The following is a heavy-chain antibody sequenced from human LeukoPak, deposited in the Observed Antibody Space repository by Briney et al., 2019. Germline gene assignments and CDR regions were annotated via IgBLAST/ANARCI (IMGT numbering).Heavy chain of an antibody. CDR1: GGSFSGYY. CDR3: ARELRGKGFDP. CDR2: INHSGST. J-gene: IGHJ5*02. D-gene: IGHD2-15*01. Sequence: SETLSLTCAVYGGSFSGYYWSWIRQPPGKGLEWIGEINHSGSTNYNPSLKSRVTISVDTSKNKFSLKLSSVTAADTAVYYCARELRGKGFDPWGQGTLVTVSS. V-gene: IGHV4-34*01.